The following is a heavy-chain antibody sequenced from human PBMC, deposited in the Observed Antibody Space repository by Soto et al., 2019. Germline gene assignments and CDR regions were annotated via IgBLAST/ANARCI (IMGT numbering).Heavy chain of an antibody. CDR1: GFTFSSYG. CDR2: ISYDGSNK. V-gene: IGHV3-30*18. J-gene: IGHJ4*02. CDR3: AKDPDSDGYFDY. Sequence: GGSLRLSCAASGFTFSSYGMHWVRQAPGKGLEWVAVISYDGSNKYYADSVKGRFTISRDNSKNTLYLQMNSLRAEDTAVYYCAKDPDSDGYFDYWGQGNLVTV.